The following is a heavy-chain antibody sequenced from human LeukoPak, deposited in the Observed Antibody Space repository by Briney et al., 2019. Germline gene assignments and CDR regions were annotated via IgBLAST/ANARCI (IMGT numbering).Heavy chain of an antibody. V-gene: IGHV1-2*02. D-gene: IGHD5-12*01. CDR1: GYTFTGYS. CDR3: ARMLLRGYSGYLHDY. CDR2: INPNSGGT. Sequence: ASVKVSCKASGYTFTGYSIHWVRQAPGQGLEWMGWINPNSGGTIYAQKFQGRVTLTRDTPISTAYMELSRLRSDDTAMYYCARMLLRGYSGYLHDYWGQGTLVTVSS. J-gene: IGHJ4*02.